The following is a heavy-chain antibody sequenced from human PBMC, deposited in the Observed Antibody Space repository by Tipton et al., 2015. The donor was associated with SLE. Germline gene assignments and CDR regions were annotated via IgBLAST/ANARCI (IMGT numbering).Heavy chain of an antibody. CDR2: INHSGST. J-gene: IGHJ4*02. D-gene: IGHD6-13*01. Sequence: TLSLTCTVSGGSISSYYWSWIRQPPGKGLEWIGEINHSGSTNYNPSLKSRVTISVDTSKNQFSLKLSSVTAADTAVYYCARDISSSWYSFDYWGQGTQVTVSS. CDR3: ARDISSSWYSFDY. V-gene: IGHV4-34*01. CDR1: GGSISSYY.